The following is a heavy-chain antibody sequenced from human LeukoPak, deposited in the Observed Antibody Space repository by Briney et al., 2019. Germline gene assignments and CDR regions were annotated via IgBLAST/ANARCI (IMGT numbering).Heavy chain of an antibody. CDR3: AKANWVSSADAVV. Sequence: GGSLRLSCAASGFSFRSYAMSWVRQAPAKGLEWVSSLRGGGETFYADSVKGRFTLSRDESRNTVYLEMNNLRVEDTAVYFCAKANWVSSADAVVWGQGTLVTVSS. J-gene: IGHJ1*01. CDR1: GFSFRSYA. D-gene: IGHD2-21*01. CDR2: LRGGGET. V-gene: IGHV3-23*01.